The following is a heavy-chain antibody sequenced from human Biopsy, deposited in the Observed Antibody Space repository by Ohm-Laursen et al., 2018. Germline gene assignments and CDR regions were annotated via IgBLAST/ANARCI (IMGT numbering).Heavy chain of an antibody. V-gene: IGHV1-2*02. CDR2: INPDSGGT. J-gene: IGHJ3*02. CDR1: AYTLTDYY. D-gene: IGHD6-13*01. CDR3: ARVGFSSTWPPDRHDAFDI. Sequence: GASVKASCKASAYTLTDYYLHWVRQAPGQGLEWMGWINPDSGGTNYAQKFQGRVTMTRDTSISTVQMELSSLRSDDTAVYYCARVGFSSTWPPDRHDAFDIWGQETMVTVSS.